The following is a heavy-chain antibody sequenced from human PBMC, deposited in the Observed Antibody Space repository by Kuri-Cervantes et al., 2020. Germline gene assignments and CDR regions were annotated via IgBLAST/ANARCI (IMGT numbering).Heavy chain of an antibody. CDR2: INHSGST. J-gene: IGHJ6*02. D-gene: IGHD3-10*01. CDR3: ARFAYYYYGMDV. V-gene: IGHV4-34*01. CDR1: GGSFSGYY. Sequence: LSCAVYGGSFSGYYWSWIRQPPGKGLEWIGEINHSGSTNYNPPLKSRFTISVDTSKNQFSLKLTSVTAADTAVYYCARFAYYYYGMDVWGQGTAVTVSS.